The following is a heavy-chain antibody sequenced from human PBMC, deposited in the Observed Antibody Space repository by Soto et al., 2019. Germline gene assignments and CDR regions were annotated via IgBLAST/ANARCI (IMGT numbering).Heavy chain of an antibody. CDR2: IYHSGST. D-gene: IGHD2-21*01. CDR3: ARANYSPGMDV. Sequence: QLQLQESGSGLVTPSQTLSLTCAVSGGSISSDNDSWSWIRQPPGKGLEWIAYIYHSGSTYYNPSRESRVTMSVDRSKNQFSLRLSSVTAADTAVYYCARANYSPGMDVWGQGTTVTVSS. CDR1: GGSISSDNDS. V-gene: IGHV4-30-2*01. J-gene: IGHJ6*02.